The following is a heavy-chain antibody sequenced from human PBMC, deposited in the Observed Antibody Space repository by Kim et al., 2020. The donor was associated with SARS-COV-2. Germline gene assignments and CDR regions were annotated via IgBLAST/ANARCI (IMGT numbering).Heavy chain of an antibody. Sequence: SETLSLTCTVSGGSIRRYYWSWIRQPPGKGLEWIGYIYYSGSTNYNPSLKSRATISVDTSQNTFSLKLSSVTAADTAVYYCARDHREWLQYTANWYFDLWGRDTLVTVSS. CDR1: GGSIRRYY. D-gene: IGHD3-3*01. J-gene: IGHJ2*01. V-gene: IGHV4-59*01. CDR2: IYYSGST. CDR3: ARDHREWLQYTANWYFDL.